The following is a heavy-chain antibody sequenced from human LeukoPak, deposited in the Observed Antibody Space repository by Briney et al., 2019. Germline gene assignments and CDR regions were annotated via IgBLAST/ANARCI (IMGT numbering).Heavy chain of an antibody. CDR2: ISSSSSYI. CDR1: GFTFSSYT. J-gene: IGHJ4*02. Sequence: GGSLRLSCAASGFTFSSYTMNSVRQAPGKRLEWVSSISSSSSYIYYADSVKGRFTASRGNAKNSLYLQMNSLRAEDTAVYYCARDFGSGWSFDYWGQGTLVTVCS. D-gene: IGHD6-19*01. CDR3: ARDFGSGWSFDY. V-gene: IGHV3-21*01.